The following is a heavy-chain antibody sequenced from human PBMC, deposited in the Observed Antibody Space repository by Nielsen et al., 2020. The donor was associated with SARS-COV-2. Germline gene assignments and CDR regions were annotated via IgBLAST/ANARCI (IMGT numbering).Heavy chain of an antibody. Sequence: GESLKISCAASGFPFSDHAMHWVRQAPGKGLEWVAFISSGGSNFYYAHSVKGRFTISRDNSNNTVYLQMNSLRAEDTAVYYCARDDGDGSGSYYLYYFDYWGQGTPVTVSS. CDR1: GFPFSDHA. D-gene: IGHD3-10*01. CDR2: ISSGGSNF. CDR3: ARDDGDGSGSYYLYYFDY. J-gene: IGHJ4*02. V-gene: IGHV3-30-3*01.